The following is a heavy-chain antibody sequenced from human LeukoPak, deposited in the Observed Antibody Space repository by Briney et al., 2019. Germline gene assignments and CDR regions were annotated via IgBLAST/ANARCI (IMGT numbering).Heavy chain of an antibody. CDR3: ARDSGSYGTWIDY. Sequence: SETLSLTCTVSGGSISPYYWSWIRQPPGKGLEWIGHIYYSGSTRYNPSLKSRVTISVDTSKNQFSLRLSSVTAADTAVYYCARDSGSYGTWIDYWGQGTLVTVSS. CDR2: IYYSGST. D-gene: IGHD1-26*01. CDR1: GGSISPYY. J-gene: IGHJ4*02. V-gene: IGHV4-59*01.